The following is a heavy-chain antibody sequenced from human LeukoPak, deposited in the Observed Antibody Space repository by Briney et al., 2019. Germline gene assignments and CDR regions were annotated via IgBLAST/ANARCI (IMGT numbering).Heavy chain of an antibody. J-gene: IGHJ4*02. CDR3: ARDATDGYNTHFDY. CDR1: GGSFSGYY. V-gene: IGHV4-34*01. Sequence: SETLSLTCAVYGGSFSGYYWSWIRQPPGKGLEWIGEINHSGSTNYNPSLKSRVTISVDTSKNQFSLKLSSVTAADTAVYYCARDATDGYNTHFDYWGLGTLVTVSS. D-gene: IGHD5-24*01. CDR2: INHSGST.